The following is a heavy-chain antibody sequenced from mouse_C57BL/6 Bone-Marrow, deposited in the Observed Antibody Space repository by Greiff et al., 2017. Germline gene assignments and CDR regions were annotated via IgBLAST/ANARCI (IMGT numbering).Heavy chain of an antibody. Sequence: QVQLKQSGPELVKPGASVKLSCKASGYTFTSYDINWVKQRPGQGLEWIGWIYPRDGSTKYNEKFKGTATLTVDTSSSTAYMELHSLTSEDSAVYFCAREHGLRRDYYAMDYWGQGTSVTVSS. V-gene: IGHV1-85*01. CDR1: GYTFTSYD. D-gene: IGHD2-2*01. CDR2: IYPRDGST. CDR3: AREHGLRRDYYAMDY. J-gene: IGHJ4*01.